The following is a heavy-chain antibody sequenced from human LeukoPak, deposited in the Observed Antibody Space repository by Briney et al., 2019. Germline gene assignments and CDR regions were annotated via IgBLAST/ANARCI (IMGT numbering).Heavy chain of an antibody. V-gene: IGHV1-18*01. D-gene: IGHD6-13*01. J-gene: IGHJ4*02. CDR3: ARALGSSSWYYFDY. CDR2: ISAYSGNT. Sequence: ASVKVSCKASAYTFTSYGISWVRQAPGQGLEWMGWISAYSGNTNYAQKLQGRVTMTTDTSTSTAYMELRSLRSEDTAVYYCARALGSSSWYYFDYWGQGTLVTVSS. CDR1: AYTFTSYG.